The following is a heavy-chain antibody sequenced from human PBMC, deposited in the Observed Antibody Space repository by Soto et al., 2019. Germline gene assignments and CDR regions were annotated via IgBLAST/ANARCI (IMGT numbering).Heavy chain of an antibody. J-gene: IGHJ4*02. CDR3: ARAVGDPLYYLDY. V-gene: IGHV4-59*08. D-gene: IGHD6-19*01. CDR1: SDSISSYY. CDR2: TDYSGNT. Sequence: QVQLQESGPGLVRPSETLSLTCTVSSDSISSYYWIWIRQSPGTGLEWIGYTDYSGNTNYNPSLNSRVTISGDTSKNQFSLRLSSVTAADTAVYYCARAVGDPLYYLDYWGQGTLVTVSS.